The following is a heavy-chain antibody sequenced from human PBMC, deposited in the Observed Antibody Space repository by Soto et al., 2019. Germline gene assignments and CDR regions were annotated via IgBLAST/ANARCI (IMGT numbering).Heavy chain of an antibody. Sequence: QVQLVESGGGVVQPGRSLRLSCAASGFTFSTYGMHWVRQAPGKGLEWVALISYDGSNQYYPDSVKGRFTISRDNSKHTRFLQMNSLGADDTAVCYCVGSGWYMVEDFHHWGQGTLVIVSS. CDR3: VGSGWYMVEDFHH. V-gene: IGHV3-30*03. D-gene: IGHD6-19*01. J-gene: IGHJ1*01. CDR2: ISYDGSNQ. CDR1: GFTFSTYG.